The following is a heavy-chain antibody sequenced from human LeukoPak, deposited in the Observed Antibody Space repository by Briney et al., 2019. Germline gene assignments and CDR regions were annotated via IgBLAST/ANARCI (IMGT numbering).Heavy chain of an antibody. CDR1: GFTVSDHY. D-gene: IGHD5-24*01. CDR3: ASSLLATMGPLFY. Sequence: PGGSLRLSCAASGFTVSDHYMNWVRQAPGKGLEWVSVMYSGGVVYYADSVKDRFTISRGNSKNTLYLQMDSLRVDDTAVYFCASSLLATMGPLFYWGLGALVTVSS. CDR2: MYSGGVV. J-gene: IGHJ4*02. V-gene: IGHV3-53*01.